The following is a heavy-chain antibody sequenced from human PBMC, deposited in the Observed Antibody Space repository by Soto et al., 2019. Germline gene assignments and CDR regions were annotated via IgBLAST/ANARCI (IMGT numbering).Heavy chain of an antibody. D-gene: IGHD6-6*01. V-gene: IGHV1-69*02. CDR1: GGTFSSYT. J-gene: IGHJ3*02. CDR2: IIPILGIA. Sequence: QVQLVQSGAEVKKPGSSVKVSCKASGGTFSSYTISWVRQAPGQGLEWMGRIIPILGIANYAQKFQGRVTITADKATSTAYMELSSLRSEDTAVYYCARGSSPYAFDIWGQRTMVTVSS. CDR3: ARGSSPYAFDI.